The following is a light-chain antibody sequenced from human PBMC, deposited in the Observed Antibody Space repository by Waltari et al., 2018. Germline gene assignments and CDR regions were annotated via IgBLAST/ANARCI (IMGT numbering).Light chain of an antibody. V-gene: IGKV3-15*01. CDR3: QQYNDWPKIT. CDR2: GAS. Sequence: EIVMTQSPATLSVSPGERATPSCRASQSVSSDLAWYPQKPGQAPRPLFYGASTRATGIPARFSGSGSGTDFTLSISSLQSEDFALYYCQQYNDWPKITFGQGTRLEIK. CDR1: QSVSSD. J-gene: IGKJ5*01.